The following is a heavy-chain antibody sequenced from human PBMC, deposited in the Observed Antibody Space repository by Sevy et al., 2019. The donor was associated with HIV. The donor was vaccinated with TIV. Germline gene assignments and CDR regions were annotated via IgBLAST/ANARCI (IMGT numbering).Heavy chain of an antibody. D-gene: IGHD3-9*01. Sequence: GGSLRLSCAASGFTFSDYYMSWIRQAPGKGLEWVAYISSSGSTIYYADSVKGRFTISRDNAKNSLYLQMNSLRAEDTDVYYCARDPRGYDILTGYCANYYGMDVWGQGTTVTVSS. CDR2: ISSSGSTI. CDR3: ARDPRGYDILTGYCANYYGMDV. CDR1: GFTFSDYY. J-gene: IGHJ6*02. V-gene: IGHV3-11*01.